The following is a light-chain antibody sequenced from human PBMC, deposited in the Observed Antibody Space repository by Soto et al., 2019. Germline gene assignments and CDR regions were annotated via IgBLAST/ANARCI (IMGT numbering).Light chain of an antibody. CDR3: ISYAGSNRWV. V-gene: IGLV2-8*01. Sequence: QSALTQPPSASGSPGQSVTISCTGTSSDVGGYNYVSWYQQHPGKAPKLMIYEVSKRPSWVPDRFSGSKSGNTASLTVSGLQAEDEADYYCISYAGSNRWVFGGGTKVTVL. CDR1: SSDVGGYNY. J-gene: IGLJ3*02. CDR2: EVS.